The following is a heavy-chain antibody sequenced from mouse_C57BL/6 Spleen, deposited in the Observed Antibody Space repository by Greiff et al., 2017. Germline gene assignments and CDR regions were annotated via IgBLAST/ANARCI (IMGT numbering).Heavy chain of an antibody. CDR3: ARDQGFAY. Sequence: EVQGVESGGGLVKPGGSLKLSCAASGFTFSSYAMSWVRQTPEKRLEWVETISDGGSYTYYPDNVKGRFTISRDNAKNNLYLQMSHLKSEDTAMYYCARDQGFAYWGQGTLVTVSA. CDR2: ISDGGSYT. CDR1: GFTFSSYA. J-gene: IGHJ3*01. V-gene: IGHV5-4*01.